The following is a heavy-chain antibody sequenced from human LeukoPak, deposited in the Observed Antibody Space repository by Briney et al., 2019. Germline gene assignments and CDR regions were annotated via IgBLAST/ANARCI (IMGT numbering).Heavy chain of an antibody. Sequence: GGSLRLSCSASGFTFSSNAVSWVRQAPGKGLEWVSYISLRGADTNYADSVKGRFTISRDDSKNALYLQMSSLRAEDTAVYFCARRGCYGGNCYPCDYWGQGTLVTVSS. CDR3: ARRGCYGGNCYPCDY. CDR1: GFTFSSNA. CDR2: ISLRGADT. J-gene: IGHJ4*02. D-gene: IGHD2-21*02. V-gene: IGHV3-23*01.